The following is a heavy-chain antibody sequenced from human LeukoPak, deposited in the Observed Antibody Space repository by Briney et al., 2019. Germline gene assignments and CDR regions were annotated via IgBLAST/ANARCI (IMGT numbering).Heavy chain of an antibody. CDR3: AKDGDYYGSGSKGYYFDY. CDR2: ISSSGTTI. D-gene: IGHD3-10*01. CDR1: GFTFSDYY. V-gene: IGHV3-11*04. Sequence: GGSLRLSCAASGFTFSDYYMTWIRQAPGKGLDWVSYISSSGTTIYYPDSVKGRFTFTKDNSKNTLYLQMNSLRAEDTAVYYCAKDGDYYGSGSKGYYFDYWGQGTLVTVSS. J-gene: IGHJ4*02.